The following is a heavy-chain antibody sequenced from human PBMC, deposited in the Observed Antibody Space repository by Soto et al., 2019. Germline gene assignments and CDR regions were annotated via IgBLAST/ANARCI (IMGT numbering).Heavy chain of an antibody. Sequence: QVELQESGPGLVKPSETLSLTCTVSGDSIRGYSWSWIRQPAGQGLESLVRFFVTGRINYNPSLKSRVTMPLDTSTNQFPLRLTSVTAADTAVYFCARGLGRYFDLWGRGTLVTVSS. CDR2: FFVTGRI. CDR1: GDSIRGYS. D-gene: IGHD7-27*01. V-gene: IGHV4-4*07. CDR3: ARGLGRYFDL. J-gene: IGHJ2*01.